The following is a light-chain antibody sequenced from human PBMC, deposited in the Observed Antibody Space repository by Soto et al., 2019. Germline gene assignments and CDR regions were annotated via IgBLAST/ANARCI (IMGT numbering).Light chain of an antibody. Sequence: EIALTQSPDPQSLSPGERATLSCRASQSVSSNLAWYQQKPGQAPRLLIYGASTRATGIPARFSGSGSGTEFTLTISSLQSEDFAVYYCQQYNNWPPWTFGQGTKVDIK. J-gene: IGKJ1*01. CDR3: QQYNNWPPWT. CDR2: GAS. CDR1: QSVSSN. V-gene: IGKV3D-15*01.